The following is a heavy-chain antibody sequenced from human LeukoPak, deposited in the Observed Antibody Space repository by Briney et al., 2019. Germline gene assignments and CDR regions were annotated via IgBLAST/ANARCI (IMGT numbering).Heavy chain of an antibody. CDR3: ARGRGSSGYYFDY. J-gene: IGHJ4*02. CDR2: IIPILGIA. D-gene: IGHD3-22*01. Sequence: ASVKVSCKASGGTFSSYAISWVRQAPGQGLEWMGRIIPILGIANYAQKFQGRVTITADKSTSTAYMELSSLRSEDTAVYYCARGRGSSGYYFDYWGQGTLVTVSS. CDR1: GGTFSSYA. V-gene: IGHV1-69*04.